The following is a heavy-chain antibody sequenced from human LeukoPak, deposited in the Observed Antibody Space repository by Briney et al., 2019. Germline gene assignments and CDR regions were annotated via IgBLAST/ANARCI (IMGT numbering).Heavy chain of an antibody. Sequence: SETLSLTCTVSGGSVSSGSYYWSWIRQPPGKGLEWIGYIYYSGSTYYNPSLKSRVTISVDTSKNQFSLKLSSVTAADTAVYYCAREDSAFGAFDIWGLGTTVTVSS. CDR2: IYYSGST. CDR3: AREDSAFGAFDI. V-gene: IGHV4-61*01. CDR1: GGSVSSGSYY. J-gene: IGHJ3*02. D-gene: IGHD3-3*01.